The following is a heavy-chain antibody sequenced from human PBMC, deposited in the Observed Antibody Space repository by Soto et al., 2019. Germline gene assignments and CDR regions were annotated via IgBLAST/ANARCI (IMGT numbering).Heavy chain of an antibody. J-gene: IGHJ6*02. V-gene: IGHV1-69*01. Sequence: QVQLVQSGAEVKKPGSSVKVSCKASGGTFSSYAISWVRQAPGQGLEWMGGIIPISGTANYAQKFQGRVTITADESTRTDYMELSSLRSEATAVYYCARSQGSSTSLEIYYYYYYGMDVWGQGTTVTVSS. CDR2: IIPISGTA. D-gene: IGHD2-2*01. CDR1: GGTFSSYA. CDR3: ARSQGSSTSLEIYYYYYYGMDV.